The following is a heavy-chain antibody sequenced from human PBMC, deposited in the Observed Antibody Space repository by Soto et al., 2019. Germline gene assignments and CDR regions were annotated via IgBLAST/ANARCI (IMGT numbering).Heavy chain of an antibody. CDR2: ISGSGGST. D-gene: IGHD4-17*01. V-gene: IGHV3-23*01. Sequence: EVQLLESGGGLVQPGGSLRLSCAASGFTFSTYALSWVRQAPGKGLECVSAISGSGGSTYSADSVKGRFTISRDSSKRRLYLQMNSLRTEDTAVYYCTKGVGTTGRNGPCYFDFWGRGTLVTVSS. CDR1: GFTFSTYA. CDR3: TKGVGTTGRNGPCYFDF. J-gene: IGHJ2*01.